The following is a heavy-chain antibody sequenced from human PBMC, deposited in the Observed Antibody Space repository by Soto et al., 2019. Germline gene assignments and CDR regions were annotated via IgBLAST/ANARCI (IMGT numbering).Heavy chain of an antibody. J-gene: IGHJ3*02. Sequence: SETLSLTCTVSGGSISSSSYYWGWIRQPPGKGLEWIGSIYYSGSTYYNPSLKSRVTISVDTSKNQFSLKLSSVTAADTAVYYCARLQWFDAFDIWGQATMVTISS. V-gene: IGHV4-39*01. CDR3: ARLQWFDAFDI. CDR2: IYYSGST. CDR1: GGSISSSSYY. D-gene: IGHD3-22*01.